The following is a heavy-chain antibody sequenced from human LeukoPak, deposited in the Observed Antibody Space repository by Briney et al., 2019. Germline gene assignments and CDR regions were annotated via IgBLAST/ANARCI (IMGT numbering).Heavy chain of an antibody. D-gene: IGHD5-12*01. CDR1: GGSISSSSYY. CDR2: IYYSGST. V-gene: IGHV4-39*01. J-gene: IGHJ3*02. CDR3: ARHHHSGYDIEVAFGI. Sequence: PSETLSLTCTVSGGSISSSSYYWGWIRQPPGKGLEWIGSIYYSGSTYYNPSLKSRVTISVDTSKNQFSLKLSSVTAADTAVYYCARHHHSGYDIEVAFGIWGQGTMVTVSS.